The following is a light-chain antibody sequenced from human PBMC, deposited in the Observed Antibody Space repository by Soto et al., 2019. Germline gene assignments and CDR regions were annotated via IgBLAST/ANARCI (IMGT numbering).Light chain of an antibody. CDR1: SSDVGGYNY. CDR2: DFN. J-gene: IGLJ2*01. V-gene: IGLV2-14*01. CDR3: SSYTTGSTTLGA. Sequence: QSALTQPASVSGSPGQSITISCTGVSSDVGGYNYVSWYQQHPGKAPKLMIYDFNNRPSGVSNRFSGSKSGNTASLTISGLQAEDEADYYCSSYTTGSTTLGAFGGGTQLTVL.